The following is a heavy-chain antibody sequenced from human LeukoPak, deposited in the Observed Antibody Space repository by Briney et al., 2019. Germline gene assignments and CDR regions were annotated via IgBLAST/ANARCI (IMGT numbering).Heavy chain of an antibody. Sequence: PSETLSLTCTVSGGSISSYYWSWIRQPPGKGLEWIGYIYYSGSTNYNPSLKSRVTISVDTSKNQFSLKLSSVTAEDTAVYYCARTCTSTSCADFDYWGQGTLVTVSS. V-gene: IGHV4-59*01. CDR3: ARTCTSTSCADFDY. CDR2: IYYSGST. CDR1: GGSISSYY. D-gene: IGHD2-2*01. J-gene: IGHJ4*02.